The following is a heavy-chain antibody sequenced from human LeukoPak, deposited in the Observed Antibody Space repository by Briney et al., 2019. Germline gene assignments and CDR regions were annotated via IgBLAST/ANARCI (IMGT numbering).Heavy chain of an antibody. J-gene: IGHJ4*02. CDR2: IKQDGTTT. Sequence: GGSLRLSCVGSGFTFSSYWMTWVRQAPGKGLEWVANIKQDGTTTHYVDSVKGRFTISRDNAMSSLYPQMNSLRVEDTALYYCAREEADVSGYWDWGQGTLVTVSS. D-gene: IGHD3-22*01. CDR1: GFTFSSYW. CDR3: AREEADVSGYWD. V-gene: IGHV3-7*01.